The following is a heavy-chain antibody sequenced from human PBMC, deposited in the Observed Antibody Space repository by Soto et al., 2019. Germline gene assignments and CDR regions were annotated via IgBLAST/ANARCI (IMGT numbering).Heavy chain of an antibody. J-gene: IGHJ4*02. Sequence: VQLVESGGGLGKPGGSLRLSCAASGLDFSDYCMSWIRQAPGKGLDWLSYVRHSGDTIKYADYVEGRFTISRDNANSSIYLQMNSLRAEDTAIYYCVRWYIAYGWNPDWGQGTLVTVSS. CDR3: VRWYIAYGWNPD. CDR2: VRHSGDTI. CDR1: GLDFSDYC. D-gene: IGHD5-12*01. V-gene: IGHV3-11*01.